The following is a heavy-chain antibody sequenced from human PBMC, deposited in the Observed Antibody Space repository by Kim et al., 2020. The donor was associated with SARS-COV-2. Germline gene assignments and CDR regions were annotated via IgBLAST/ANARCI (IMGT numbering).Heavy chain of an antibody. CDR3: ATLGSLNCDGNTCFHPGSDL. D-gene: IGHD2-15*01. CDR1: GISVSDTY. Sequence: GGSLRLSCETSGISVSDTYVAWVRQAPGRGLEWVSVLYSNNVRVYTDSVRGRFTISRDTSKNTILLQMNSLRAGDTAVYYCATLGSLNCDGNTCFHPGSDLWGRGTLVTVSS. V-gene: IGHV3-53*01. J-gene: IGHJ4*02. CDR2: LYSNNVR.